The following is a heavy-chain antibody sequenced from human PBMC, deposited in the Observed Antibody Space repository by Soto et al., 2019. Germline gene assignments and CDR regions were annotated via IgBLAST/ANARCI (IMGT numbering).Heavy chain of an antibody. Sequence: PSETLSLTCAVSGGSISNSNWWSRVRQPPGKGLEWIGEIYHSGSTNYNPSLKSRVTISVDKSKNHFSLRLTSVTAADTGVYYCATTTYSSSSGDYWGQGTLVTVSS. CDR3: ATTTYSSSSGDY. CDR2: IYHSGST. CDR1: GGSISNSNW. J-gene: IGHJ4*02. V-gene: IGHV4-4*02. D-gene: IGHD6-6*01.